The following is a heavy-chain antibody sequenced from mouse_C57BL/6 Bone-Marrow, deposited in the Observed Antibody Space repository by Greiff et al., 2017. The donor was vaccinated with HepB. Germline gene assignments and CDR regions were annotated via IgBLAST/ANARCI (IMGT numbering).Heavy chain of an antibody. CDR1: GFTFSDYG. CDR2: ISSGSSTI. CDR3: ARTGYWAMDY. Sequence: EVKLMESGGGLVKPGGSLKLSCAASGFTFSDYGMHWVRQAPEKGLEWVAYISSGSSTIYYADTVKGRFTISRDNAKNTLFLQMTSLRSEDTAMYYCARTGYWAMDYWGQGTSVTVSS. J-gene: IGHJ4*01. V-gene: IGHV5-17*01.